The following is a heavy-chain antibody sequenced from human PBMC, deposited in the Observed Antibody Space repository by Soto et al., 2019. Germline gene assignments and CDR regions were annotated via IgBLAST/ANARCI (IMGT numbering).Heavy chain of an antibody. D-gene: IGHD4-17*01. J-gene: IGHJ1*01. CDR2: IYYSGST. Sequence: SETLSLTCSVSGGSISSYYWSWIRQPPGKGLEWIGYIYYSGSTNYNPSLKSRVTISVDTSKNQFSLKLSSVTAADTAVYYCARSRTTVTPSGFQHWGQCTLVTVSS. CDR1: GGSISSYY. V-gene: IGHV4-59*01. CDR3: ARSRTTVTPSGFQH.